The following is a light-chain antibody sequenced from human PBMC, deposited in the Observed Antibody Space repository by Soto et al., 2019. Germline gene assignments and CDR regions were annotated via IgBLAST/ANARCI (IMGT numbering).Light chain of an antibody. V-gene: IGKV3-11*01. Sequence: EIVLAQSPATLSLSPGERATLSCRASQSISRSLAWYQQKPGQAPRLLIDGASNRATGIPSRFSGSGSGTDFTLTISSLQPEDFAAYYCQQRSSTPLTFGGGTKV. CDR2: GAS. CDR3: QQRSSTPLT. CDR1: QSISRS. J-gene: IGKJ4*01.